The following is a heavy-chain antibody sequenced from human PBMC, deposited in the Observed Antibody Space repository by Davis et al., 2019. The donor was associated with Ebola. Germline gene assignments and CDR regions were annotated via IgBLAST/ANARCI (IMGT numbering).Heavy chain of an antibody. CDR1: GFTLSGYA. D-gene: IGHD4-11*01. CDR3: AYIGWYYDL. CDR2: ISFDGNTQ. V-gene: IGHV3-30-3*01. J-gene: IGHJ2*01. Sequence: SCSASGFTLSGYAMHWVRQAPGKGLAWMAVISFDGNTQHYADSVKGRFIISRDDSRNTVSLQMNSLRPEDTALYYCAYIGWYYDLWGRGTLVTVSS.